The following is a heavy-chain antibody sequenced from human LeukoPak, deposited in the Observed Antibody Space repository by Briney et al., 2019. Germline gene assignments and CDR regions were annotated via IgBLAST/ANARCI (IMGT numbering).Heavy chain of an antibody. Sequence: GGSLRLSCAASGFTFSSYAMSWVRQAPGKGLEWVSAISGSGGSTYYADSVKGRFTISRDNSANTLFLQMKNLRPEDTALYYCTKFDSWGRGVLVTVSS. CDR2: ISGSGGST. J-gene: IGHJ4*02. CDR3: TKFDS. V-gene: IGHV3-23*01. CDR1: GFTFSSYA.